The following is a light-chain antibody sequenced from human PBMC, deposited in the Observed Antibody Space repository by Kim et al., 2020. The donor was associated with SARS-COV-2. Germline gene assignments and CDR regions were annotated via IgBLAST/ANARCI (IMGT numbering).Light chain of an antibody. CDR3: LQHSSYPLT. J-gene: IGKJ4*01. Sequence: SASVGDRVTITCRASQGINNHFAWFQLKPGKVPKRLIYAASSLQSGVPSRFSGSGSGTEFTLTISSLQPEDSATYYCLQHSSYPLTFGGGTKVDIK. CDR1: QGINNH. V-gene: IGKV1-17*03. CDR2: AAS.